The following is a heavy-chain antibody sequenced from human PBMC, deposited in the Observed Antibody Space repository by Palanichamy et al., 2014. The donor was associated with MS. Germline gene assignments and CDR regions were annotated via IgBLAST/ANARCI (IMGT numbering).Heavy chain of an antibody. CDR3: VNRRPGSGYDWDTGDLDY. Sequence: QITLKESGPTLVTPTQTLTLTCTFSGFSLSTSGVGVGWIRQPPGKALEWVAVIYWDDDRRYSPSLRSRLAITKDIARNQVVLTMSNMDPVDTATYYCVNRRPGSGYDWDTGDLDYWGQGILVTVSS. CDR1: GFSLSTSGVG. J-gene: IGHJ4*02. V-gene: IGHV2-5*02. CDR2: IYWDDDR. D-gene: IGHD1-1*01.